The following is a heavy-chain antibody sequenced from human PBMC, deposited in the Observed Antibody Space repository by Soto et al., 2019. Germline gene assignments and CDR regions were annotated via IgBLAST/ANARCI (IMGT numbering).Heavy chain of an antibody. CDR1: GGSISSGGYY. V-gene: IGHV4-31*03. J-gene: IGHJ5*02. Sequence: SEPLSLTCTVSGGSISSGGYYWSWIRQHPGKGLEWIGYIYYSGSTYYNPSLKSRVTISVDTSKNQFSLKLSSVTAADTAVYYCARLIAARYNWFDPWGQGTLVTVSS. CDR3: ARLIAARYNWFDP. D-gene: IGHD6-6*01. CDR2: IYYSGST.